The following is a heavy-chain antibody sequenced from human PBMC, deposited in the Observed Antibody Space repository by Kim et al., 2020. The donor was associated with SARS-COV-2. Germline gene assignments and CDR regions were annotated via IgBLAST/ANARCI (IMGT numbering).Heavy chain of an antibody. CDR2: IYSGGSST. CDR3: AKAPSLRAATDY. CDR1: GFTFSSYA. V-gene: IGHV3-23*03. J-gene: IGHJ4*02. D-gene: IGHD6-25*01. Sequence: GGSLRLSCAASGFTFSSYAMSWVRQAPGKELEWVSVIYSGGSSTYYADSVKGRFTISRDNSKNTLYLQMNSLRAEDTAVYYCAKAPSLRAATDYWGQGTLVTVSS.